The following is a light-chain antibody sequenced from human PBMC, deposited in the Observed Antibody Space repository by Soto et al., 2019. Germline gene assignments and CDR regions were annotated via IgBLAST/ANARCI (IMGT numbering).Light chain of an antibody. Sequence: QSVLTQPPSVSGAPGQRVTISCIGSSSNIGAKYDVHWYQHLPGTAPKLLIYGNSNRPSGVPDRFSGSKSGTSASLAITGLQAEDEADYYCQSYDNSLSWVFGGGTTLTVL. CDR1: SSNIGAKYD. J-gene: IGLJ3*02. CDR3: QSYDNSLSWV. V-gene: IGLV1-40*01. CDR2: GNS.